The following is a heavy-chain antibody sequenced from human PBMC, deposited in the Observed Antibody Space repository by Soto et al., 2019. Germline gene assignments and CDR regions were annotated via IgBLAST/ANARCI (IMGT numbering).Heavy chain of an antibody. J-gene: IGHJ4*02. Sequence: SETLSLTCTVSGGSISRITYYWGWIRQPPGKGLEWIESLYYSGSTYYNPALSSRVTISVDKSKNQFSLKLSCVTAADTPVYYGARPISANSFDSWGQGTLVTVSS. CDR3: ARPISANSFDS. CDR2: LYYSGST. D-gene: IGHD6-19*01. V-gene: IGHV4-39*01. CDR1: GGSISRITYY.